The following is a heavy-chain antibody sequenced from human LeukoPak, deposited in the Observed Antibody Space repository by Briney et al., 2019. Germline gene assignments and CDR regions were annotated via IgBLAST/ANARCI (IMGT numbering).Heavy chain of an antibody. J-gene: IGHJ4*02. CDR2: INHSGST. Sequence: SETLSLTCAVYGGSFSGYYWSWIRQPPGKGLEWIGEINHSGSTNYNPSLKSRVTISVDTSKNQFSLKLSSVTAADTAVYYCARGHSGRDCSSTSCYILGAYYFDYWGQGNLVTVSS. CDR3: ARGHSGRDCSSTSCYILGAYYFDY. CDR1: GGSFSGYY. V-gene: IGHV4-34*01. D-gene: IGHD2-2*02.